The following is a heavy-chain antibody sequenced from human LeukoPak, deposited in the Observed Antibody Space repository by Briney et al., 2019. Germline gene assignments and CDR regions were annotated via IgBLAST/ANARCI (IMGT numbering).Heavy chain of an antibody. CDR1: GGSFSGFY. V-gene: IGHV4-34*01. Sequence: PSETLSLTCAVYGGSFSGFYWSWIRQPPGKGLEWIGEINHSGSTNYNPSLNSRVTISVDTSEHQFSLRPNSVTAADTAVYYCARGLWPRLYSSSSLDPWGQGTLVTVSS. CDR2: INHSGST. D-gene: IGHD6-6*01. CDR3: ARGLWPRLYSSSSLDP. J-gene: IGHJ5*02.